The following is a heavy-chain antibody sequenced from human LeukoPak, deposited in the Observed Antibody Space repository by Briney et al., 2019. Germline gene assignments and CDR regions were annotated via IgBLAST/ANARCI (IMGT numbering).Heavy chain of an antibody. D-gene: IGHD6-6*01. CDR3: VKGTHGVLAPQDYFDY. Sequence: GGSLRLSCAASGFSFDAYAMHWVRQAPGKGLEWVSLITLDGETTYYADSVKGRFTISRDNAKNSLYLQMNRLRPEDMAFYYCVKGTHGVLAPQDYFDYWGQGTLVTVSS. CDR1: GFSFDAYA. J-gene: IGHJ4*02. CDR2: ITLDGETT. V-gene: IGHV3-43*01.